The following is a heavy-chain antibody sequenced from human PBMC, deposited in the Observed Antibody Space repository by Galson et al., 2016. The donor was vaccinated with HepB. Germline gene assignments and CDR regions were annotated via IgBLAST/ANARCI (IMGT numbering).Heavy chain of an antibody. CDR3: ARAPHDYGDQNFDS. D-gene: IGHD4-17*01. CDR1: GGSISNVDSY. CDR2: IYYNGNS. J-gene: IGHJ4*02. Sequence: TLSLTCTVSGGSISNVDSYWGWIRQSPERGLEWIGYIYYNGNSHYNPSPKSRVAMTVDTSKNQFSLRLRSVTAADTAVYYCARAPHDYGDQNFDSWGQGTLVTVSS. V-gene: IGHV4-31*03.